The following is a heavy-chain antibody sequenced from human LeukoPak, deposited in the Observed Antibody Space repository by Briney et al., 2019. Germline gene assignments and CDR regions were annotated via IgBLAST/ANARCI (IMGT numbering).Heavy chain of an antibody. CDR2: INGDGSRT. CDR1: GFTLRNYW. J-gene: IGHJ4*02. V-gene: IGHV3-74*01. Sequence: GGSLRLSCAASGFTLRNYWMHWVRQAPGKGLVWVSHINGDGSRTGYADSVKGRFTISRDNAKNTLYLQINSLRAEDTAVYYCARGNYPSSFDSWGQGTLVTVSS. CDR3: ARGNYPSSFDS. D-gene: IGHD5-24*01.